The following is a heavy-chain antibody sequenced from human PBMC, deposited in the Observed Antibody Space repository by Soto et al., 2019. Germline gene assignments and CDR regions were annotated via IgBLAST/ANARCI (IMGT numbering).Heavy chain of an antibody. CDR3: ARSSYYYDSSGYYYWYFDL. CDR1: GGTFSSYA. D-gene: IGHD3-22*01. Sequence: GASVKVSCKASGGTFSSYAISWVRQAPGQGLEWMGGIIPIFGTANYAQKFQGRVTITADESTSTAYMELSSLRSEDTAVYYCARSSYYYDSSGYYYWYFDLWGRGTLVTVSS. CDR2: IIPIFGTA. J-gene: IGHJ2*01. V-gene: IGHV1-69*13.